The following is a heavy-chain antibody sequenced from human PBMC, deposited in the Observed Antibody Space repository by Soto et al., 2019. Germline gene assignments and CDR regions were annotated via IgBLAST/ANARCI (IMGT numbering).Heavy chain of an antibody. V-gene: IGHV3-30*03. CDR1: GFIFSSFG. CDR3: ARDQRPNRSRLYYYFYGMDA. CDR2: TSFDGSEK. D-gene: IGHD3-16*01. Sequence: PGGSLRLSCAASGFIFSSFGVHWVRQSPGKGLEWVAVTSFDGSEKFYAESVRGRFNISRDNSKNTVYLHMNSLRPEDTAMYYCARDQRPNRSRLYYYFYGMDAWGQGTTVTVSS. J-gene: IGHJ6*02.